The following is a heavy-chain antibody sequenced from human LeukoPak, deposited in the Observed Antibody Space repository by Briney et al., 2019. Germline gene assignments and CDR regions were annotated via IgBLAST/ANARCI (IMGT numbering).Heavy chain of an antibody. D-gene: IGHD1-26*01. CDR3: ARARIVGARATSGRFSFNWFDP. J-gene: IGHJ5*02. CDR2: INHSGST. Sequence: ETLSLTCAVYGGSFSGYYWSWIRQPPGKGLEWIGEINHSGSTNYNPSLKSRVTISVDTSENQFSLKLSSVTAADTAVYYCARARIVGARATSGRFSFNWFDPWGQGTLVTVSS. V-gene: IGHV4-34*01. CDR1: GGSFSGYY.